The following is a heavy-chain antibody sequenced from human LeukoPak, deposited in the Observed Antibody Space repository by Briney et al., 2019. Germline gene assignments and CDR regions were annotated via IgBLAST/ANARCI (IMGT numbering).Heavy chain of an antibody. CDR1: GFTFSTYA. CDR2: INSDGSRT. V-gene: IGHV3-74*01. CDR3: ARVLTGSWDWFDP. D-gene: IGHD2-8*02. Sequence: GGSLRLSCAASGFTFSTYAMSWVRQAPGKGLVWVSRINSDGSRTNYADSVKGRFTISRDNAKNTLYLQMSSLRAEDTAVYYCARVLTGSWDWFDPWGQGTLVTVSS. J-gene: IGHJ5*02.